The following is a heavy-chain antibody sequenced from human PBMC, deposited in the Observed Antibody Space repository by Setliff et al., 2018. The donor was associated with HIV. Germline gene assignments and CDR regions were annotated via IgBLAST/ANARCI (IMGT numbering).Heavy chain of an antibody. CDR2: TNYSGST. CDR3: ARVRDSSGYYSYYYYDYMDV. J-gene: IGHJ6*03. D-gene: IGHD3-22*01. Sequence: PSETLSLTCTVSGGSISSGVYYWSWHRPHPGKGLEWIGYTNYSGSTNYNPSLKSRVTISVDPSKNQFSLKLSSVTAAATAVYYGARVRDSSGYYSYYYYDYMDVWGKGTTVTVSS. CDR1: GGSISSGVYY. V-gene: IGHV4-31*03.